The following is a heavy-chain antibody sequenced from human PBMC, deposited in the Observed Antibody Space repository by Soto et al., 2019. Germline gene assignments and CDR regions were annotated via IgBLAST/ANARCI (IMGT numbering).Heavy chain of an antibody. CDR2: VSSTGSS. CDR3: ARGVPAAGTDWFDP. V-gene: IGHV4-4*07. Sequence: QVQLQESGPGLVKPSETLSLSCTVSGGSISNYYWSWIRQSAEKRLEWIGRVSSTGSSYYNPSLKSRVTISVDTSKNQVSLNLTSVTAADTAVYYCARGVPAAGTDWFDPWGQGTLVTVSS. J-gene: IGHJ5*02. D-gene: IGHD6-13*01. CDR1: GGSISNYY.